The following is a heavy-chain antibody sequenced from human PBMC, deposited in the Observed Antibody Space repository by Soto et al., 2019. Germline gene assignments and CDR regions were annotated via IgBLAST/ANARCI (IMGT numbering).Heavy chain of an antibody. V-gene: IGHV5-51*01. J-gene: IGHJ5*02. CDR2: IYPGDSNV. D-gene: IGHD2-15*01. Sequence: GESLKISCSGSGYSFSSYWLGWVRQMPGKGLELMGIIYPGDSNVRYSPSFQGQVTISADKSINTAYLQWSSLRASDTAIYYCARLYVVGSPWGFAPWGQGTRVTVSS. CDR3: ARLYVVGSPWGFAP. CDR1: GYSFSSYW.